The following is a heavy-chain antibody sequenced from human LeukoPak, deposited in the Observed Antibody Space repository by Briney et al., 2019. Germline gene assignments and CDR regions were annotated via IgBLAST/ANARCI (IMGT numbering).Heavy chain of an antibody. Sequence: ASVKVSCKASGYTFTSYDINWVRQATGQGLEWMGWMNPNSGNTGYAQKFQGRVTMTRNTSISTAYMELSSLRSEDTAVYYCARHGKAAAGTWYFDLWGRGTLVTVSS. CDR1: GYTFTSYD. V-gene: IGHV1-8*01. CDR2: MNPNSGNT. D-gene: IGHD6-13*01. CDR3: ARHGKAAAGTWYFDL. J-gene: IGHJ2*01.